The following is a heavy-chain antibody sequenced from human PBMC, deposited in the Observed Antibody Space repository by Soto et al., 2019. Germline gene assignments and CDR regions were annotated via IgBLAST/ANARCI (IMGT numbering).Heavy chain of an antibody. CDR1: GFTFGIHA. D-gene: IGHD5-18*01. CDR3: AKDRSVDTRDWFDP. V-gene: IGHV3-23*01. Sequence: GGSMRLASAASGFTFGIHAVDWVRQAPGKGLEWVSGITGSGGSTYYADSVKGRFTISRDNSKNTLYLQMNSLRADDTAVYYCAKDRSVDTRDWFDPWGQGTLVTVSS. J-gene: IGHJ5*02. CDR2: ITGSGGST.